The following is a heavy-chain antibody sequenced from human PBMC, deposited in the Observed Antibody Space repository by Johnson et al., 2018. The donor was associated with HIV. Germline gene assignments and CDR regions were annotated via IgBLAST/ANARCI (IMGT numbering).Heavy chain of an antibody. J-gene: IGHJ3*02. CDR2: ISYDGNNK. Sequence: QVQLVESGGGVVQPGRSLRLSCAASGFTFTSFGMHWVRQAPGKGLEWVAVISYDGNNKYYADSVKGRFTISRDNSKNTLFLQMNSLRAEDTAVYYCARVKSYGDYVGLDAFDIWGQGTMVTVSS. CDR3: ARVKSYGDYVGLDAFDI. D-gene: IGHD4-17*01. CDR1: GFTFTSFG. V-gene: IGHV3-30*03.